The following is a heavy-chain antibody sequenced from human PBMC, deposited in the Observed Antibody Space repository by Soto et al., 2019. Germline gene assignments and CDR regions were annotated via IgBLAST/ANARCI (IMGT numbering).Heavy chain of an antibody. CDR2: INSDGSST. CDR3: ARRSGSSGWKTNFDY. Sequence: EVQLVESGGGLVQPGGSLRLSCAASGFTFSSYWMHWVRQAPGKGLVWVSRINSDGSSTSYADSVKGRFTISRDNDKNTLYLEMSSLRAEDTAVYYCARRSGSSGWKTNFDYWGQGTLVTVSS. J-gene: IGHJ4*02. D-gene: IGHD6-19*01. CDR1: GFTFSSYW. V-gene: IGHV3-74*01.